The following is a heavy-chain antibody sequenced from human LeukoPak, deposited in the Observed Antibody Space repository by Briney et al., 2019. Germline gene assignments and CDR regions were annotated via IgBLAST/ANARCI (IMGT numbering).Heavy chain of an antibody. CDR2: IIPMLGTP. D-gene: IGHD3-22*01. CDR3: AGEEISGSFYGSFDY. Sequence: SVKVSCKASGGTFRNYAIHWVRQAPGQGLDWMGGIIPMLGTPNYAQKFQGRVTITTDESASTAYMELRRLTSDDTALYYCAGEEISGSFYGSFDYWGRGTLVTVSS. V-gene: IGHV1-69*05. CDR1: GGTFRNYA. J-gene: IGHJ4*02.